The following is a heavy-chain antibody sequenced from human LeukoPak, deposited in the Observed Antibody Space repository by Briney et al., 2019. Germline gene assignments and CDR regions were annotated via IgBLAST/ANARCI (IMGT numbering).Heavy chain of an antibody. D-gene: IGHD4-11*01. CDR2: ISAHNGKT. Sequence: GASVKVSCKASGYTFTSYGIIWVRQAPALGRQWMGWISAHNGKTNYAQNLQGRVTMTTDTSTNTVYLELRSLTSDDTAVYYCARAGTTLLLDYWGQGTLVTVSS. CDR1: GYTFTSYG. CDR3: ARAGTTLLLDY. J-gene: IGHJ4*02. V-gene: IGHV1-18*01.